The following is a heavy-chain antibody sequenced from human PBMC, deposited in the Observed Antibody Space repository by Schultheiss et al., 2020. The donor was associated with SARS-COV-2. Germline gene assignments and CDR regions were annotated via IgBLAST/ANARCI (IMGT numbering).Heavy chain of an antibody. CDR1: GGSISSSSYY. CDR2: INHSGST. J-gene: IGHJ6*02. V-gene: IGHV4-39*01. D-gene: IGHD3-3*01. Sequence: SETLSLTCTVSGGSISSSSYYWGWIRQPPGKGLEWIGEINHSGSTNYNPSLKSRVTISVDTSKNQFSLKLSSVTAADTAVYYCARYPLYFTIFGVGGGMDVWGQGTTVTVSS. CDR3: ARYPLYFTIFGVGGGMDV.